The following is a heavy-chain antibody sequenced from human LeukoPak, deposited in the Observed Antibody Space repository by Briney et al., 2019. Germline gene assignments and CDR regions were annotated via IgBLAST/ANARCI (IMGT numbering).Heavy chain of an antibody. CDR1: GFTFSSYA. CDR2: ISNSGGST. Sequence: GGSLRLSCAASGFTFSSYAMSWVRQAPGKGLEWVSVISNSGGSTFYADSVKGRFTISRDNSKNTLYLQMNSLRAEDTAVYYCAKRASGSGTSLCSFDYWGQGTLVTVSS. J-gene: IGHJ4*02. CDR3: AKRASGSGTSLCSFDY. V-gene: IGHV3-23*01. D-gene: IGHD3-10*01.